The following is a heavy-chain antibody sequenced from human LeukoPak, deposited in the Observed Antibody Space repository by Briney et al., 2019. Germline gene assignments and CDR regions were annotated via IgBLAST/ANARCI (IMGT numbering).Heavy chain of an antibody. D-gene: IGHD1-26*01. V-gene: IGHV4-39*01. CDR3: ARRRWGFDY. CDR1: GGSVSGTIYY. J-gene: IGHJ4*02. CDR2: IHSSGSI. Sequence: SETLSLTCIVSGGSVSGTIYYWAWVRQPPGKGLEWIGNIHSSGSIYYNPSLKSRVTISVDTSKNQFSLNLTSVTAADTAVYYCARRRWGFDYWGQGTLVTVSS.